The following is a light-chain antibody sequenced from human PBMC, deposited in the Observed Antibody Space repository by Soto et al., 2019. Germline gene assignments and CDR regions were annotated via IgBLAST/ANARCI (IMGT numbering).Light chain of an antibody. V-gene: IGKV1-39*01. J-gene: IGKJ1*01. CDR3: QQSYSTPRT. CDR1: QSITSY. Sequence: DIQMTQSPSSLSSSVGYTISITCLASQSITSYLNWYQQRPGKAPKLLIFAASSSQSGVPSRFSGSTSGTHFTLTISSLQPEDFAIYYCQQSYSTPRTFGQGTKVDIK. CDR2: AAS.